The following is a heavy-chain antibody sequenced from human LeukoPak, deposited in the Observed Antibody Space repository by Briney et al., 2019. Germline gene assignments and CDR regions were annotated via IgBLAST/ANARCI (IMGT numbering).Heavy chain of an antibody. CDR3: ARHLIYGDPRVEVAFDI. CDR2: IYPGDSDT. V-gene: IGHV5-51*01. Sequence: GESLKISCKGSGYSFASYWIGWVRQMPGKGLGWMGIIYPGDSDTRYSPSFQGQVTISADKSISTAYLQWSSLKASDTAMYYCARHLIYGDPRVEVAFDIWGQGTMVTVSS. CDR1: GYSFASYW. J-gene: IGHJ3*02. D-gene: IGHD4-17*01.